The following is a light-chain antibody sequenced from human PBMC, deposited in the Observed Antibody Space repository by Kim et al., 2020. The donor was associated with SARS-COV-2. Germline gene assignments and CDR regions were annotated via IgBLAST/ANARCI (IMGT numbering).Light chain of an antibody. CDR1: ALPEKQ. V-gene: IGLV3-25*03. J-gene: IGLJ1*01. CDR3: QSADGSGTYV. Sequence: SPGQTARITCSGEALPEKQTFWYQQKSGQAPLLLIYKDSERPSGIPGRFSGSSSGTTVTLTISGVQAEDDADYYCQSADGSGTYVFGTGTKVTVL. CDR2: KDS.